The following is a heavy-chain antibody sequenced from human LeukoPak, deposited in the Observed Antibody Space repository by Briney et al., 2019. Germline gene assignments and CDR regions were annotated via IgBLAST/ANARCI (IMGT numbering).Heavy chain of an antibody. CDR3: AKYYCGGACYSGWYFDL. CDR2: ISYNSDTI. CDR1: GFTFSSYK. Sequence: GGSLRLSCAASGFTFSSYKMNWGRQAPGKGLEWVSGISYNSDTIASADSVKGRFTISRDNAKNSLYLQMNSLRAEDTALYYCAKYYCGGACYSGWYFDLWGRGTLVTVSS. J-gene: IGHJ2*01. V-gene: IGHV3-9*01. D-gene: IGHD2-21*02.